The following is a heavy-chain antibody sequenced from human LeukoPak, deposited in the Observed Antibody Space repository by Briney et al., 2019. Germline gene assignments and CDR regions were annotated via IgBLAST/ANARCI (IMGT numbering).Heavy chain of an antibody. J-gene: IGHJ4*02. CDR3: ARRARGDASGYYFSPQWYYFDY. V-gene: IGHV5-51*01. CDR2: IYPGDSDT. D-gene: IGHD3-22*01. CDR1: GYSFTSYW. Sequence: KPGESLKISCKGSGYSFTSYWIGWVRQMPGKGLEWMGIIYPGDSDTRYSPSFQGQVTISADKSISTAYLQWSSLKASDTAMYYCARRARGDASGYYFSPQWYYFDYWGQGTLVTVSS.